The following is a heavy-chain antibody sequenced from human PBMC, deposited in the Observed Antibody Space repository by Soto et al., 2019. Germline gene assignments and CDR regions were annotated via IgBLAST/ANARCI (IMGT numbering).Heavy chain of an antibody. CDR1: GFTFTNSA. CDR3: AADPAYSSGWFAFFDY. CDR2: IVVGSGNT. D-gene: IGHD6-19*01. J-gene: IGHJ4*02. V-gene: IGHV1-58*01. Sequence: QMQLVQSGPEVKKPGTSVKVSCKASGFTFTNSAVQWVRQARGQRLEWIGWIVVGSGNTNYAQKFQERVTFTRDMSTSTAYMERSSLRSEDTALYYCAADPAYSSGWFAFFDYWGQGTLVTVSS.